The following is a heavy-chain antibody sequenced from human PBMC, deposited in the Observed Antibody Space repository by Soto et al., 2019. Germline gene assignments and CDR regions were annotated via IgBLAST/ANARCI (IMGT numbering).Heavy chain of an antibody. CDR1: GFTFSSYG. Sequence: GGSLRLSCAASGFTFSSYGMHWVRQAPGKGLEWVAVIWYDGSNKYYADSVKGRFTISRDNSKNTLYLQMNSLRAEDTAVYYCAKKLDYYGSGSYFLGHSVYHGMDVWGQGTTVTVSS. J-gene: IGHJ6*02. CDR2: IWYDGSNK. V-gene: IGHV3-33*06. D-gene: IGHD3-10*01. CDR3: AKKLDYYGSGSYFLGHSVYHGMDV.